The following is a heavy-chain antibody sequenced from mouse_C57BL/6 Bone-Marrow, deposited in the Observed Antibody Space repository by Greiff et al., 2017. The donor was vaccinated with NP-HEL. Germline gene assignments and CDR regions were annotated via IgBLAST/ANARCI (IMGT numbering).Heavy chain of an antibody. D-gene: IGHD1-1*01. J-gene: IGHJ2*01. V-gene: IGHV1-82*01. CDR2: IYPGDGDT. CDR3: ARFGFITTVVADY. Sequence: QVQLQQSGPELVKPGASVKISCKASGYAFSSSWMNWVKQRPGKGLEWIGRIYPGDGDTNYNGKFKGKATLTADKSSSTAYMQLSSLTSEDSAVYFCARFGFITTVVADYWGQGTTLTVSS. CDR1: GYAFSSSW.